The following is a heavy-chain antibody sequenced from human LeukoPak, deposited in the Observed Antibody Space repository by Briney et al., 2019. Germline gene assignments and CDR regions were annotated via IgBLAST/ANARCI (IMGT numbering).Heavy chain of an antibody. CDR1: GGSISSYY. Sequence: PSGTLSLTCTVSGGSISSYYWSWVRHPPGKGLEWIWYIYYIGAIKYNSSLKSGVTISVDTSKNQISQKLRSVTAADTAVDYSARFEWELSWVGPWGQGNLATVSA. J-gene: IGHJ5*02. D-gene: IGHD1-26*01. V-gene: IGHV4-59*08. CDR3: ARFEWELSWVGP. CDR2: IYYIGAI.